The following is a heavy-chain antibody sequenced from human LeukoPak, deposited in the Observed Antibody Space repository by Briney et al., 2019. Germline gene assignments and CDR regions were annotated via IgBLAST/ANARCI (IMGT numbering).Heavy chain of an antibody. CDR2: ISYDGSNK. V-gene: IGHV3-30-3*01. J-gene: IGHJ6*02. CDR3: ARDLGCSGGSRYSYYYYGMDV. Sequence: GGSLRLSCAASGFTFSSYAMHWVRRAPGRGLEWVAVISYDGSNKFYADSVKGRFTISRDNSKTLYLQMNSLRAEDTAVYYCARDLGCSGGSRYSYYYYGMDVWGQGTTVAVSS. CDR1: GFTFSSYA. D-gene: IGHD2-15*01.